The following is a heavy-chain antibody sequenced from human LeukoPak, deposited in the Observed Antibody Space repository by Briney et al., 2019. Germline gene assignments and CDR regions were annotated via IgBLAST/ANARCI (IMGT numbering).Heavy chain of an antibody. J-gene: IGHJ3*02. CDR1: GYTFTSYA. Sequence: ASVKVSCKASGYTFTSYAMHWVRQAPGQRLEWMGWFNAGNGNTKYSQEFQGRVTITRDTSASTAYMELSSLRSEDMAVYYCAREYGVAAAFGAFDIWGQGTMVTVSS. D-gene: IGHD6-13*01. CDR2: FNAGNGNT. V-gene: IGHV1-3*03. CDR3: AREYGVAAAFGAFDI.